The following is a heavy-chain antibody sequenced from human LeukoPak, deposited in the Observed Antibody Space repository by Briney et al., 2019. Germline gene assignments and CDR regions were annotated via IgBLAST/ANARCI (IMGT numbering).Heavy chain of an antibody. Sequence: SETLSLTCSVSGGSNSSHYWSWFRQPPGKGLEWIGYIYSSGSTDYHPSLKSRVTISVDTSNNQFSLKLGSVTAADTAVYYCARHSFYYGSTRDYFDYWGQGTLVTVSS. D-gene: IGHD3-22*01. J-gene: IGHJ4*02. V-gene: IGHV4-4*08. CDR1: GGSNSSHY. CDR2: IYSSGST. CDR3: ARHSFYYGSTRDYFDY.